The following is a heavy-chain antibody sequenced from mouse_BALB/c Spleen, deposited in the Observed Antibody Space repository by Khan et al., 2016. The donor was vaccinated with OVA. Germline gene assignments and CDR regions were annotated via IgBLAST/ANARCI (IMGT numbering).Heavy chain of an antibody. CDR1: GYTFTNYW. CDR3: TREWVDGSSFAY. V-gene: IGHV1-69*02. CDR2: IYPSDSYT. D-gene: IGHD1-3*01. Sequence: QVQLQQPGIELVRPGASVKLSCKASGYTFTNYWINWVKQRPGQGLEWIGNIYPSDSYTNYNQKFKDKATLTVDKSSSTAYMQLSSPTSDDSAVYYGTREWVDGSSFAYWGQGTLVTVSA. J-gene: IGHJ3*01.